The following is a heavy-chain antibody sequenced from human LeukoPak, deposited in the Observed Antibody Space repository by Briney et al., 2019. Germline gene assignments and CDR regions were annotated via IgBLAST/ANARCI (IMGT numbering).Heavy chain of an antibody. Sequence: GGSLRLSCAASGFTFSSYAMHWVRQAPGKGLEWVAVISYDGSNKNYADSVKGRYTISRDSSKNTLYLQMNSLRAEDTAVYYCAKGKWAYYAVDYWGQGTLVTVSS. D-gene: IGHD3-16*01. V-gene: IGHV3-30*04. CDR2: ISYDGSNK. CDR3: AKGKWAYYAVDY. J-gene: IGHJ4*02. CDR1: GFTFSSYA.